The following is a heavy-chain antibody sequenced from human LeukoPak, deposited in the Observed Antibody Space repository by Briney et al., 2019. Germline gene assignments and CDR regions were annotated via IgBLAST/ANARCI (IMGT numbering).Heavy chain of an antibody. CDR1: GFTFTTYW. CDR3: ARTSPTPHFDF. D-gene: IGHD4-17*01. CDR2: INGDGSNS. J-gene: IGHJ4*02. V-gene: IGHV3-74*01. Sequence: GGSLRLSCVAAGFTFTTYWMHWVRHAPGKGLVWVSRINGDGSNSNYADSVKGRFTISRDNARNTLYLQMNGLRAEDTALYYCARTSPTPHFDFWGQGTLVTVSS.